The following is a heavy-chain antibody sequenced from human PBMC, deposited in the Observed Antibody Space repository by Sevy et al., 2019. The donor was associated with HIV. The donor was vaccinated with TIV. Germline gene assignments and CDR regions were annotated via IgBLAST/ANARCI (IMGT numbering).Heavy chain of an antibody. CDR3: SRGGMEKITGVLLWFGELDY. J-gene: IGHJ4*02. CDR1: GYTFTGYY. D-gene: IGHD3-10*01. Sequence: ASVKVSCKASGYTFTGYYMHWVRQAPGQGLEWMGWINPNSGGTNYAQKFQGRVTMTRDTSISTAYMELSRLRSDDTAVYYCSRGGMEKITGVLLWFGELDYWGQGTLVTVSS. CDR2: INPNSGGT. V-gene: IGHV1-2*02.